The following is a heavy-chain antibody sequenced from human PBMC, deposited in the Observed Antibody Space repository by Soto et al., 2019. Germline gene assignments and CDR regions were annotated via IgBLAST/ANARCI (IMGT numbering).Heavy chain of an antibody. CDR3: ARDSGGMTTVTARFDY. CDR2: IWYDGSNK. J-gene: IGHJ4*02. V-gene: IGHV3-33*01. Sequence: QVQLVESGGGVVQPGRSLRLSCAASGFTFSSYGMPWVRQAPGKGLEWVAVIWYDGSNKYYADSVKGRFTISRDNSKKTLYLQMNSLRAEDTAVYYCARDSGGMTTVTARFDYWGQGTLVTVSS. D-gene: IGHD4-17*01. CDR1: GFTFSSYG.